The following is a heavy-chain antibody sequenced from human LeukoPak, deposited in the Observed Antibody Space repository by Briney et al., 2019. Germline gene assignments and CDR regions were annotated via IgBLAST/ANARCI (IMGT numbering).Heavy chain of an antibody. CDR1: GFTFRDFY. V-gene: IGHV3-11*04. Sequence: GGSLRLSCLASGFTFRDFYMSWIRQAPGKGLEWVSYISGSGSAIFYADSVKGRFTISRDNAKNLLYLQMNSLRAEDTAVYYCARDHRIAVAGSDYWGQGTLVTVSS. CDR2: ISGSGSAI. J-gene: IGHJ4*02. CDR3: ARDHRIAVAGSDY. D-gene: IGHD6-19*01.